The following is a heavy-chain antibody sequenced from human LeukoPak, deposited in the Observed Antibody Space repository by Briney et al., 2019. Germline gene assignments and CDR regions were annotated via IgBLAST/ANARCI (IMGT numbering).Heavy chain of an antibody. CDR1: GASITRSY. CDR2: IYSGST. Sequence: SETLSLTCSVSGASITRSYWSWIRQTPGKGLEWVGNIYSGSTNYNPSFESRVTVSLDTSKNHFSLRLTSVTAADTALYYCARDGYGSGSYGWFDPWGQGTLVTVSS. J-gene: IGHJ5*02. D-gene: IGHD3-10*01. V-gene: IGHV4-59*01. CDR3: ARDGYGSGSYGWFDP.